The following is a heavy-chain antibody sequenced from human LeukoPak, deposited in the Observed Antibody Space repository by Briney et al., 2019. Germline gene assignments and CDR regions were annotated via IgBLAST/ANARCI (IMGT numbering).Heavy chain of an antibody. J-gene: IGHJ4*02. Sequence: GGSLRLSCAASGFSFSSYGMHWVRQAPGKGLEWVALTSYDGSNKYYGDSVKGRFTISRDNSKNTLYLQMNSLRAQDTAVYYCAKMPGDFWSAFYHYFDFRGQGTLVTVSS. D-gene: IGHD3-3*01. CDR1: GFSFSSYG. CDR3: AKMPGDFWSAFYHYFDF. CDR2: TSYDGSNK. V-gene: IGHV3-30*18.